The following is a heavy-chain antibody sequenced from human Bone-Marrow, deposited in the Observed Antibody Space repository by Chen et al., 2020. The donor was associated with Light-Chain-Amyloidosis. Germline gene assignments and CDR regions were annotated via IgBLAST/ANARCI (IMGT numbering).Heavy chain of an antibody. Sequence: QVQLQESGPGLVKPSQTLSLTCTVSGGSINSASYYWGWIRQHPGKGLEWIGYMYYRWSTYYNPSLGSRVTISLDTSQNQFSLRLNSATAADTAVYYCARATVVTSAIGFFDSWGQGTLVTVSS. V-gene: IGHV4-31*03. J-gene: IGHJ4*02. CDR3: ARATVVTSAIGFFDS. CDR2: MYYRWST. CDR1: GGSINSASYY. D-gene: IGHD2-2*02.